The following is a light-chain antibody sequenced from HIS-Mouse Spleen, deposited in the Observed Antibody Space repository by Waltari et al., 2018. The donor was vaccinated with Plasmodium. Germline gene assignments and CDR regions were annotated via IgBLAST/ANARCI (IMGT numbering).Light chain of an antibody. Sequence: EIVMTQSPATLSVSPGERATLSCRASQRLSSNLAWYQQKPGQAPRLFIYGASTRATGIPARFSGSGSGTEFTLTISSLQSEDFAVYYCQQYNNWSFTFGPGTKVDIK. CDR2: GAS. CDR1: QRLSSN. J-gene: IGKJ3*01. CDR3: QQYNNWSFT. V-gene: IGKV3-15*01.